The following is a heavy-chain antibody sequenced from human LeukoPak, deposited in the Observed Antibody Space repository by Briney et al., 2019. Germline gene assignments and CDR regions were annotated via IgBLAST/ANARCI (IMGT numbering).Heavy chain of an antibody. CDR3: ARTETYYYDSSGYYFDY. V-gene: IGHV1-46*01. D-gene: IGHD3-22*01. CDR1: GYTFTSYY. J-gene: IGHJ4*02. Sequence: GASVKVSCKASGYTFTSYYMHWVRQAPGQGLEWMGIINPSGGSTSYAQKFQGRVTMTRDMSTSTVYMELSSLRSEDTAVYYCARTETYYYDSSGYYFDYWGQGTLVTVSS. CDR2: INPSGGST.